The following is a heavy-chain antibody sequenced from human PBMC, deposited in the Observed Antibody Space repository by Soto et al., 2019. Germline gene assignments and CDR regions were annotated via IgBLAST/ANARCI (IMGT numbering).Heavy chain of an antibody. CDR1: GYIFTNFY. CDR3: TSGLASGDY. V-gene: IGHV1-46*03. Sequence: QVQLVQPGAEVKKPGASVKFSCKASGYIFTNFYIHWVRQAPGQGLEWIGISNPNGGSTHYAQNFQGRVTMTRDTSTSTVYMDLSSLRSEDTAVYYCTSGLASGDYWGQGTLITVSS. J-gene: IGHJ4*02. CDR2: SNPNGGST. D-gene: IGHD6-6*01.